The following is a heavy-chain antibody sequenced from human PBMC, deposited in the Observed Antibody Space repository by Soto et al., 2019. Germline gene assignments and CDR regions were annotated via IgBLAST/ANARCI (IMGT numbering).Heavy chain of an antibody. D-gene: IGHD1-26*01. CDR1: GYTFTSYG. V-gene: IGHV1-18*01. CDR3: ARGSQGWELRERAYYYYYYGMDV. Sequence: QVQLVQSGAEVKKPGASVKVSCKASGYTFTSYGISWVRQAPGQGLEWMGWISAYNGNTNYAQKLQGRVTMTTDTSTSKAYMELRSLRSDDTAVYYCARGSQGWELRERAYYYYYYGMDVWGQGTTVTVSS. CDR2: ISAYNGNT. J-gene: IGHJ6*02.